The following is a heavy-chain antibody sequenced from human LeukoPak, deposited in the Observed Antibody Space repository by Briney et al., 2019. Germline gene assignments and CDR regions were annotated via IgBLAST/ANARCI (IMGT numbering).Heavy chain of an antibody. D-gene: IGHD1-26*01. Sequence: SETLSLTCSVSGGSVDSNYYYWGWIRQPPGKGLEWIGSISYTGATHYSPSLESRVTISLDTSKNQISLKLASVTPADTAVYYCAREGTRWADENWFDPWGQGSLVIVSS. CDR3: AREGTRWADENWFDP. CDR2: ISYTGAT. J-gene: IGHJ5*02. V-gene: IGHV4-39*07. CDR1: GGSVDSNYYY.